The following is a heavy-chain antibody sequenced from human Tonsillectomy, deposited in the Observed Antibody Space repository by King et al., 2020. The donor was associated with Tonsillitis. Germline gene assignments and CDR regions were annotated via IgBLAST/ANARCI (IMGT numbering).Heavy chain of an antibody. CDR3: ARGTWIVVEPAASIEY. J-gene: IGHJ4*02. CDR1: GFIFSSYA. Sequence: VQLVESGGGLVQRGGSLRLSCAASGFIFSSYAMSWVRQAPGQGLEGVSGISGSGGRIYYADSVKGRFTISRDNSENTQTLQMNSLRAEDTAVYYCARGTWIVVEPAASIEYWGQGTLVTVSS. D-gene: IGHD2-2*01. CDR2: ISGSGGRI. V-gene: IGHV3-23*04.